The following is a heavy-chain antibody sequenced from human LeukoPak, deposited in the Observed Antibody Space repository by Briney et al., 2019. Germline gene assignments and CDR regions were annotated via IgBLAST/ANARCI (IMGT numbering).Heavy chain of an antibody. D-gene: IGHD2-8*01. CDR2: IIPIFGTA. V-gene: IGHV1-69*05. Sequence: SVKASCKASGGTFSSYAISWVLQAPGQGLEWMGRIIPIFGTANYAQKFQGRVTITTDESTSTAYMELSSLRSEDTAVYYCARDFEERWVGYCTNGVCYKDYYYYYMDVWGKGTTVTVSS. J-gene: IGHJ6*03. CDR3: ARDFEERWVGYCTNGVCYKDYYYYYMDV. CDR1: GGTFSSYA.